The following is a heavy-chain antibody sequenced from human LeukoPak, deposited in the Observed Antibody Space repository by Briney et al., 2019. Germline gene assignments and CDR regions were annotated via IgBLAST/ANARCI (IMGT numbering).Heavy chain of an antibody. CDR1: GGSISSSSYY. CDR3: ARDSRAPYYYDSSGYQGV. V-gene: IGHV4-39*07. Sequence: SETLSLTCTVSGGSISSSSYYWGWIRQPPGKGLEWIGSIYYSGSTYYNPSLKSRVTISVDTSKNQFSLKLSSVTAAGTAVYYCARDSRAPYYYDSSGYQGVWGQGTLVTVSS. D-gene: IGHD3-22*01. J-gene: IGHJ4*02. CDR2: IYYSGST.